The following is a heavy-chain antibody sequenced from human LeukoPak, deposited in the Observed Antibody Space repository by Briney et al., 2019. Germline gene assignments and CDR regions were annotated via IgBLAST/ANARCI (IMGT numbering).Heavy chain of an antibody. CDR1: GFTFSTYG. V-gene: IGHV3-30*02. Sequence: GGSLRFSCAASGFTFSTYGMHWVRQAPGKGLEWVAFIRYDGTNKYYTDSVKGRFTISRDNSKNTVYLQMNSLRSEDTAVYYCAKGTDYYDSSGYSAFDIWGQGTMVTVSS. J-gene: IGHJ3*02. CDR3: AKGTDYYDSSGYSAFDI. CDR2: IRYDGTNK. D-gene: IGHD3-22*01.